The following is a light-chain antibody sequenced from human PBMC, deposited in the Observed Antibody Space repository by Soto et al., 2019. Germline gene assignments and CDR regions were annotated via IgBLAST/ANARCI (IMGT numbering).Light chain of an antibody. CDR3: QPYDNLFT. Sequence: DIQMTQSPSSLSASVGDRVTITCQASQDISNYFNWYQQKPGKAPKLLIYDASNLETGVPSRFSGRGAGTDFTFTISSLQPEDIETYYCQPYDNLFTFGPGTKVDIK. V-gene: IGKV1-33*01. J-gene: IGKJ3*01. CDR2: DAS. CDR1: QDISNY.